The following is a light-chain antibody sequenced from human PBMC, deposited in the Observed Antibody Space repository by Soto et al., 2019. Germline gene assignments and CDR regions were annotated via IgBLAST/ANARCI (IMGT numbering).Light chain of an antibody. Sequence: DIQMTQSPSSLSASVGDRVTITCRASQGISSYLNWYQQKPGKAPKLLIYAASNLQSGVPSRFSGSGSGTDFTLSISNLQPEDFATYYCQQSNSTPYTFGQGTKVDIK. CDR3: QQSNSTPYT. J-gene: IGKJ2*01. CDR1: QGISSY. V-gene: IGKV1-39*01. CDR2: AAS.